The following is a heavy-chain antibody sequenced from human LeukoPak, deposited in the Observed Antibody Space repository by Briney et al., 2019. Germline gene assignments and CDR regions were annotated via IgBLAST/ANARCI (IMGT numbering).Heavy chain of an antibody. J-gene: IGHJ5*02. CDR3: ARSQLRFLEWSQNWFDP. CDR1: GYTFTSYA. Sequence: ASVKVSCKASGYTFTSYAMNWMRQAPGEGLEWMGCINTSTGNPTYAQGFTGRFVFSLDTSVSTAYLQISSLKAEDTAVYYCARSQLRFLEWSQNWFDPWGQGTLVTVSS. D-gene: IGHD3-3*01. V-gene: IGHV7-4-1*02. CDR2: INTSTGNP.